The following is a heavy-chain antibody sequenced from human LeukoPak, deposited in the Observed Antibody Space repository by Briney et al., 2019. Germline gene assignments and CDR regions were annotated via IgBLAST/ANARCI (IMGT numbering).Heavy chain of an antibody. J-gene: IGHJ4*02. D-gene: IGHD3-22*01. V-gene: IGHV1-2*02. CDR3: ARDYSNYYDSSGYGY. CDR1: GYTFTGYY. Sequence: ASVKVSCKASGYTFTGYYMHWVRQAPGQGLEWMGWINPNSGGTNYAQKFQGRVTMTRDTSISTAYMELSRLRSDDTAVYYCARDYSNYYDSSGYGYWGQGTLVTVSS. CDR2: INPNSGGT.